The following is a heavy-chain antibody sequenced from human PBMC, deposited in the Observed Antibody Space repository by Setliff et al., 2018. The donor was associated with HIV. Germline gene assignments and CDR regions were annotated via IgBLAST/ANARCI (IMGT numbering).Heavy chain of an antibody. J-gene: IGHJ4*02. CDR2: IYYSGST. D-gene: IGHD6-25*01. CDR1: GGSVSSGSYY. Sequence: PSETLSLTCTVSGGSVSSGSYYWSWIRQPPGKVLEWIGYIYYSGSTKHNPSLNSRVTISLDTSKNQFSLKLTSVTAADTAVYYCARYSPRGYTLTGPYWGQGTLVTVSS. CDR3: ARYSPRGYTLTGPY. V-gene: IGHV4-61*01.